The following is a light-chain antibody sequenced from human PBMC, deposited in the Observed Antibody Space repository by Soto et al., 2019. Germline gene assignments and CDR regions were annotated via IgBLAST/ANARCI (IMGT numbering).Light chain of an antibody. CDR1: SSNTGAGYD. J-gene: IGLJ1*01. Sequence: QSVLTQPPSVSGAPGQRVTISCTGSSSNTGAGYDVHWYQQFSGTAPQLLIYANSNRPSGVPDRFSGSKSGASASLAITGLQAEDEADYYCQSYDSSLSGHVFGTGTKVTVL. CDR2: ANS. CDR3: QSYDSSLSGHV. V-gene: IGLV1-40*01.